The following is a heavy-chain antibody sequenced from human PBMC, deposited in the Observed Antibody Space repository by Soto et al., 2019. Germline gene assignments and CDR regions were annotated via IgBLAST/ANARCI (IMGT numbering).Heavy chain of an antibody. CDR2: IYYRGNA. V-gene: IGHV4-39*01. Sequence: SETLSLTCSVSDDSINSDNYYWGWIRQPPGKGLEWIGSIYYRGNAYYNPSLQTRVTISLDKSKSQFSLKLNSVTAADSAVYFCARLEGLATISYYFAFRGPGALVTVSS. CDR1: DDSINSDNYY. CDR3: ARLEGLATISYYFAF. D-gene: IGHD3-9*01. J-gene: IGHJ4*02.